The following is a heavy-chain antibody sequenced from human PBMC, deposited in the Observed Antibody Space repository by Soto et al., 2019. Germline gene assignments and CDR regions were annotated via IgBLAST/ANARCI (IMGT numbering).Heavy chain of an antibody. J-gene: IGHJ4*02. Sequence: QVQLVQSGAEVKKPGASVKVSCKASGYTFTSYGISWVRQAPGQGLEWMGWISAYNGNTNYAQKFRGRVTMTRDTSTSTVHMELRSLRSDDTAIYYCATDPDSAKPWYDSVCCFDYWGQGTLVTVSS. CDR1: GYTFTSYG. D-gene: IGHD6-25*01. CDR2: ISAYNGNT. CDR3: ATDPDSAKPWYDSVCCFDY. V-gene: IGHV1-18*01.